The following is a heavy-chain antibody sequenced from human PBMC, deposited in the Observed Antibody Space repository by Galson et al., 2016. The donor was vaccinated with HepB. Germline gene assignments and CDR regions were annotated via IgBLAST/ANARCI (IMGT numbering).Heavy chain of an antibody. V-gene: IGHV3-33*01. CDR3: ARDSGYCSGGSCYGDAFDV. D-gene: IGHD2-15*01. CDR2: IWYDGTQK. CDR1: GLAFSSFG. J-gene: IGHJ3*01. Sequence: LRLSCAASGLAFSSFGMHWVRQAPGKGLEWVAFIWYDGTQKYYAESVKGRFTISRDNSKNTLYLQMNSLRAEDTAVYYCARDSGYCSGGSCYGDAFDVWGQGAMVTVSS.